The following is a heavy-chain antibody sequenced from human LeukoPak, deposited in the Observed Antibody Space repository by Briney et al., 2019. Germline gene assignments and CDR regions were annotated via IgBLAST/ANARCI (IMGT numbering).Heavy chain of an antibody. CDR2: ISSSSSYI. CDR3: AREVTTPSPGAFDI. CDR1: GFTFSSYS. J-gene: IGHJ3*02. D-gene: IGHD4-17*01. Sequence: GGSLRLSCAASGFTFSSYSMNWVRQAPGKGLEWVSSISSSSSYIYYADSVKGRFTISRDNAKNSLFLQMNSLRAEDTAVYYCAREVTTPSPGAFDIWGQGTMVTVSS. V-gene: IGHV3-21*01.